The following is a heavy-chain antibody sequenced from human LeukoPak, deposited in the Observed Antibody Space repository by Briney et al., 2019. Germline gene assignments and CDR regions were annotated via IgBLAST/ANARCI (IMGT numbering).Heavy chain of an antibody. J-gene: IGHJ4*02. CDR3: TRGGSAYSSSWSTFDY. CDR1: GFTFSSYW. Sequence: PGGSLRLSCAASGFTFSSYWMHWVRQAPGKGLVWVSRINGDGSSTSYADSVKGRFTISRDNAKNTPYLQMNSLRAEDTAIYYCTRGGSAYSSSWSTFDYWGQGALVTVSS. D-gene: IGHD6-13*01. V-gene: IGHV3-74*01. CDR2: INGDGSST.